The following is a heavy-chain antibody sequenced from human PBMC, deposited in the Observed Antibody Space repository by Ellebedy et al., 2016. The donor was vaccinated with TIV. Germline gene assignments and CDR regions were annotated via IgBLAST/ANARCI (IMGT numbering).Heavy chain of an antibody. CDR3: ARQVVGAYYYYYGMDV. CDR2: VFYSGST. V-gene: IGHV4-59*08. D-gene: IGHD1-26*01. CDR1: GGSISSYY. J-gene: IGHJ6*02. Sequence: MPGGSLRLSCTVSGGSISSYYWSWIRQSPGKGLEWIGYVFYSGSTNYNPSLKSRVTISVDLSKNQFSLKLTSVTAADTAVYYCARQVVGAYYYYYGMDVWGQGTTVTVSS.